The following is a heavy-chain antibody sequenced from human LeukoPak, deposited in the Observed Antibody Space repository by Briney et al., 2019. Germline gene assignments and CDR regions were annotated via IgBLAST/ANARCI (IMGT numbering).Heavy chain of an antibody. D-gene: IGHD3-10*02. CDR2: ISSTSTFI. CDR3: AELGITMIGGV. V-gene: IGHV3-21*01. CDR1: GFTFSSYE. J-gene: IGHJ6*04. Sequence: GGSLRLSCAASGFTFSSYEMNWVRQAPGKGLEWVSFISSTSTFIYYADSVKGRFTISRDNSKNSMYLQMSSLRAEDTAVYYCAELGITMIGGVWGKGTTVTISS.